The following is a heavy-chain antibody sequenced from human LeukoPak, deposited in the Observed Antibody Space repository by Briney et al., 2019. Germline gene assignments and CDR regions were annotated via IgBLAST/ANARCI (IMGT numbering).Heavy chain of an antibody. CDR1: GFTVSSYW. CDR3: ARSDSSGWYGFDY. D-gene: IGHD6-19*01. Sequence: PGGSLRLSCAASGFTVSSYWMHWVRQAPGKGLVWVSRINSDGSSTSYADSVKGRFTISRDNAKNTLYLQMNSLRAEDTAVYYCARSDSSGWYGFDYWGQGTLVTVSS. J-gene: IGHJ4*02. CDR2: INSDGSST. V-gene: IGHV3-74*01.